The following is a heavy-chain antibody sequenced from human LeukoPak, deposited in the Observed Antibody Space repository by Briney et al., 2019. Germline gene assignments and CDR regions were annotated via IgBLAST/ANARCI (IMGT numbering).Heavy chain of an antibody. D-gene: IGHD3-16*01. CDR3: ASTKGEWWFDP. CDR1: GGSISSYY. Sequence: NTSETLSLTCTVSGGSISSYYWSWIRQPPGKGLEWIGYIYYSGSTNYNPSLKSRVTISVDTSKNQFSLKLSSVTAADTAVYYCASTKGEWWFDPWGQGTLVTVSS. V-gene: IGHV4-59*01. CDR2: IYYSGST. J-gene: IGHJ5*02.